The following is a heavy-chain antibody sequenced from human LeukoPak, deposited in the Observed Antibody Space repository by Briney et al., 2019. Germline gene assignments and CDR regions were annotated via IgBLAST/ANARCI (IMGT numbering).Heavy chain of an antibody. D-gene: IGHD3-10*01. CDR2: ISRRDDYT. J-gene: IGHJ4*02. CDR1: GFAFSSYA. V-gene: IGHV3-23*01. Sequence: PGGSLRHFCAASGFAFSSYAMSWVRQPPGKGLEWVSVISRRDDYTYYADSVKGRFTISRDNSKNTLYLQMNTLRAEDTAVYYCANDYRSGSFHDFWGQGTLVTVSS. CDR3: ANDYRSGSFHDF.